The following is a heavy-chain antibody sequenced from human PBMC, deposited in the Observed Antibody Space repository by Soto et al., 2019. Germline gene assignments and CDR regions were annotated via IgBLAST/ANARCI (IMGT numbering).Heavy chain of an antibody. CDR3: ARGTTTSACSAMDV. J-gene: IGHJ6*02. D-gene: IGHD1-1*01. CDR1: GFTFINNA. V-gene: IGHV3-30-3*01. CDR2: ISYDGSNK. Sequence: QVQLVESGGGVVQPGRSLRLSCAASGFTFINNAMAWVRQAPGKGLEWVAVISYDGSNKYIAESVKGRFTISRDNSKNTLFLQMNSLRAEDTAVYYCARGTTTSACSAMDVWGQGTTVTVSS.